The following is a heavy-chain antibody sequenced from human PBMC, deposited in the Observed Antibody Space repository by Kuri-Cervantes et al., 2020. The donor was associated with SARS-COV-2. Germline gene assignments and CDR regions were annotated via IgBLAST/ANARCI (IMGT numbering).Heavy chain of an antibody. CDR3: ARDLRMGKSLDY. J-gene: IGHJ4*02. V-gene: IGHV3-30-3*01. Sequence: GESLKISCAASGFTFSSYAMHWVRQAPGKGLEWVAVIPYDGSNKYYADSVKGRFTISRDNAKNSLYLQMSSLRAEDTAVYYCARDLRMGKSLDYWGQGTLVTVSS. CDR1: GFTFSSYA. CDR2: IPYDGSNK. D-gene: IGHD7-27*01.